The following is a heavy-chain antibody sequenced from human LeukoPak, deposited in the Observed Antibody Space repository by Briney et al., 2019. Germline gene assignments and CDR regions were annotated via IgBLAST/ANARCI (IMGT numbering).Heavy chain of an antibody. CDR1: GGTFSSYA. V-gene: IGHV1-69*04. CDR3: ARAPGKGYSYASSDYFDY. Sequence: GASVKVSCKASGGTFSSYAISWVRQAPGQGLEWMGRIIPILGIANYAQKFQGRVTITADKSTSTAYMELSSLRPEDTAVYYCARAPGKGYSYASSDYFDYWGQGTLVTVSS. CDR2: IIPILGIA. J-gene: IGHJ4*02. D-gene: IGHD5-18*01.